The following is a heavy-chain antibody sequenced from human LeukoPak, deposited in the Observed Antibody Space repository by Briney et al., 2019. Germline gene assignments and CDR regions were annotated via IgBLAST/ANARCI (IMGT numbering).Heavy chain of an antibody. CDR3: ARDTHLGNFDY. Sequence: PGGSLRLSCAASGFTVSSNYMSWVRQAPGKGLEWVSVIYSGGGTYYADSVKGRFTISRDNAKNTLYLQMNSLRAEDTAAYYCARDTHLGNFDYWGQGTLVTVSS. CDR1: GFTVSSNY. J-gene: IGHJ4*02. D-gene: IGHD7-27*01. CDR2: IYSGGGT. V-gene: IGHV3-53*01.